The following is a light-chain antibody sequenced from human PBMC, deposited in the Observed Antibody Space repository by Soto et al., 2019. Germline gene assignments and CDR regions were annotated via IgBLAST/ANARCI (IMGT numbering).Light chain of an antibody. Sequence: DLVMTQTPLSSPVTLGQPASISCRSSQSLVPSDGNTYLSWLQQRPGQPPRVLIYKISDRFPGVPDRFSGSGAGTDFTLKISRVEAEDVGVYYCMQATQFPITFDQGTRLELK. CDR3: MQATQFPIT. V-gene: IGKV2-24*01. CDR2: KIS. CDR1: QSLVPSDGNTY. J-gene: IGKJ5*01.